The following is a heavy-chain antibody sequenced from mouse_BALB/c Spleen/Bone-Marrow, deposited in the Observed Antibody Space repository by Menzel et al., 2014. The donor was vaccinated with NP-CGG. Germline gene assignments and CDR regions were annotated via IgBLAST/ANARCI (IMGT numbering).Heavy chain of an antibody. CDR3: ARRGYYYGSSYVDY. CDR2: IYPGDGDT. Sequence: VKVVESGAELVRPGSSVKISCKASGYAFSSYWMNWVKQRPGQGLEWIGQIYPGDGDTNYNGKLKGKATLTADKSSSTAYMQLSSLTSEDSAVDFCARRGYYYGSSYVDYWGQGTTLTVSS. D-gene: IGHD1-1*01. V-gene: IGHV1-80*01. CDR1: GYAFSSYW. J-gene: IGHJ2*01.